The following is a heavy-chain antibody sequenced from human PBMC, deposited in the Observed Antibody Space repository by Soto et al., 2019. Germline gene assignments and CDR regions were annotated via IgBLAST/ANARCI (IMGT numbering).Heavy chain of an antibody. J-gene: IGHJ4*02. D-gene: IGHD2-21*02. V-gene: IGHV4-31*03. CDR1: GGSISSGGYY. CDR2: IYYSGST. Sequence: QVQLQESGPGLVKPSQTLSLTCTVSGGSISSGGYYWSWIRQHPGKGLEWIGYIYYSGSTYYNPSLKSRVTISVYTAKNQCSLKLSSVTAADTAVYYCAREYGSDYYFDYWGQGTLVTVSS. CDR3: AREYGSDYYFDY.